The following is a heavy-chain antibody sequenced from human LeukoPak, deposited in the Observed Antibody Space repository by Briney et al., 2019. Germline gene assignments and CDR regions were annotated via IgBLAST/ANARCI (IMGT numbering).Heavy chain of an antibody. J-gene: IGHJ6*02. CDR3: ARNYGSGSHYYYGMDV. Sequence: GGSLRLSCAASGFTFSSYEMNWVRQAPGQGLEWVSYINTSGSTIYYADSVKGRFTMSRDNAKNSLYLEMNSLRAEDTAVYYCARNYGSGSHYYYGMDVWGQGTTVTVSS. D-gene: IGHD3-10*01. V-gene: IGHV3-48*03. CDR2: INTSGSTI. CDR1: GFTFSSYE.